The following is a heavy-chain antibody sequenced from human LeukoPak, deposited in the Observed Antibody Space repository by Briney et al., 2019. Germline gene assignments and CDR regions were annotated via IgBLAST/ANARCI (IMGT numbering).Heavy chain of an antibody. J-gene: IGHJ6*03. CDR3: ARDLKHIVAMDV. Sequence: SETLSLTCTVSGDSISSGTYSWGWIRQPAGRPLEWIGRIYTSGTINYNPSLKSRVTISVDASKNQLSLKLSSATAADTAVYYCARDLKHIVAMDVWGKGTMVTVSS. CDR2: IYTSGTI. V-gene: IGHV4-61*02. D-gene: IGHD2-21*01. CDR1: GDSISSGTYS.